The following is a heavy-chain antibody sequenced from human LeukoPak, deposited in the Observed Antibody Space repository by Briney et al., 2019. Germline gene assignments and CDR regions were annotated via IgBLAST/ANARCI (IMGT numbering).Heavy chain of an antibody. CDR2: IYYTGTT. J-gene: IGHJ4*02. V-gene: IGHV4-59*01. Sequence: SETLSLTCIVSGGSFRSYYWSWIRQSPGKVLEWLGYIYYTGTTNYNPSLKSRVTISLDTSKNQFSLRLSSVTAAGTAVYYCARGIGSFYYFDYWGQGARVTVSS. D-gene: IGHD2-15*01. CDR1: GGSFRSYY. CDR3: ARGIGSFYYFDY.